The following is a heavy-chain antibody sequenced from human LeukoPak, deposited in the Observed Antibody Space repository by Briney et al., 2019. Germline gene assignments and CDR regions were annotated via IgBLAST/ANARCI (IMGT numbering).Heavy chain of an antibody. V-gene: IGHV1-18*01. D-gene: IGHD4-11*01. Sequence: GASVKVSCKASGYTFTSYGISWVRQAPGQGLEWMGWISAYNGNTNYAQRLQGRVTMTTDTSTSTAYMELRSLRSDDTAVYYCARDPAYDYSNYYLDAFDIWGQGTMVTVSS. CDR2: ISAYNGNT. CDR1: GYTFTSYG. CDR3: ARDPAYDYSNYYLDAFDI. J-gene: IGHJ3*02.